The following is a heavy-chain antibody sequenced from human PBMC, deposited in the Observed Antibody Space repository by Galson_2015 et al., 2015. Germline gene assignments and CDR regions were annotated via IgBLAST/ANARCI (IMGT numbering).Heavy chain of an antibody. D-gene: IGHD3-16*02. J-gene: IGHJ5*02. CDR1: GYTFTSYA. CDR3: ARGYDYVWGSYRYWFDP. CDR2: INAGNGHT. V-gene: IGHV1-3*01. Sequence: SVKVSCKASGYTFTSYAMHWVRQAPGQRLEWMGWINAGNGHTKYSQKFQGRVTITRDTSASTAYMELSSLRSDDTAVYYCARGYDYVWGSYRYWFDPWGQGTLVTVSS.